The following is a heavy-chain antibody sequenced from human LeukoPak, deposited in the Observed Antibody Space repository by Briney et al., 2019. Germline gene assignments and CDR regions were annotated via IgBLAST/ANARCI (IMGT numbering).Heavy chain of an antibody. D-gene: IGHD3-16*02. CDR2: ILSEWTNT. J-gene: IGHJ3*02. CDR1: GYIFATYW. CDR3: ARVKIMITFGGVIAHSFDI. V-gene: IGHV5-51*01. Sequence: GESPKISCKGSGYIFATYWIGWVRQMPGKGLEWMGIILSEWTNTRYSLSFQGQVTISAHKSISTVYLQWSNLKASDTAMYYCARVKIMITFGGVIAHSFDIWGQGTMVTVSS.